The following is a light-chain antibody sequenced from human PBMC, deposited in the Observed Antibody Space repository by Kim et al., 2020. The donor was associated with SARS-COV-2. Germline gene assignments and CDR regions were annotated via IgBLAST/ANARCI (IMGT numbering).Light chain of an antibody. V-gene: IGLV2-14*01. J-gene: IGLJ3*02. CDR1: SSDVGGYNY. Sequence: QSASVSGSPGQSITISCTGTSSDVGGYNYVSWYQQHPGKAPKLMIYEVSNRPSGVSNRFSGSKSGNTASLTISGLQAEDEADYYCSSYTSSSPWVFGGGTQLTVL. CDR3: SSYTSSSPWV. CDR2: EVS.